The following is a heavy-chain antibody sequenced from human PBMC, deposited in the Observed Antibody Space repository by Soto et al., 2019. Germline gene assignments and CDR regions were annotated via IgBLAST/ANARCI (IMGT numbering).Heavy chain of an antibody. V-gene: IGHV3-66*01. CDR2: IYSGGST. J-gene: IGHJ4*02. CDR3: ARARSDSSGYYETYYFDY. D-gene: IGHD3-22*01. Sequence: GGSLRLSCAASGFTVSSNYMSWVRQAPGKGLEWVSVIYSGGSTYYADSVKGGFTISRDNSKNTLYLQMNSLRAEDTAVYYCARARSDSSGYYETYYFDYWGQGTLVTVSA. CDR1: GFTVSSNY.